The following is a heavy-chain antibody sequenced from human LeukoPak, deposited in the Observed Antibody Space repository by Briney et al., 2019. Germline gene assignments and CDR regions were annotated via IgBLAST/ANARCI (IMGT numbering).Heavy chain of an antibody. V-gene: IGHV3-48*04. CDR1: GFTFSSYS. D-gene: IGHD4-23*01. J-gene: IGHJ4*02. Sequence: PGGSLRLSCAASGFTFSSYSMNWVRQAPGKGLEWVSHISSSSSTIYYADSVKGRFTISRDNAKNSLYLQMNSLRAEDTAVYYCVRGCNSPSAACHDYWGQGTLVTVSS. CDR2: ISSSSSTI. CDR3: VRGCNSPSAACHDY.